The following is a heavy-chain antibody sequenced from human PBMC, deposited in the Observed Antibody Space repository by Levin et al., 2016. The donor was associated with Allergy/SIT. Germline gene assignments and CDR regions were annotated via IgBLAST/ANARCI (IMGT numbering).Heavy chain of an antibody. CDR3: ARDFGADAFDI. Sequence: GESLKISCAASGFTFSDYYMDWIRQAPGKGLEWLSHISGTGRTIYYADSVKGRFTVSRDNAKNSLYLQMNSLGAEDTAVYYCARDFGADAFDIWGQGTMVTVSS. CDR1: GFTFSDYY. J-gene: IGHJ3*02. D-gene: IGHD1-26*01. CDR2: ISGTGRTI. V-gene: IGHV3-11*01.